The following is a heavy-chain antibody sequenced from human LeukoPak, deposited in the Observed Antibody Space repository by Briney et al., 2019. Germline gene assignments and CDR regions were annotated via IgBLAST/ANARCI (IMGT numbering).Heavy chain of an antibody. CDR2: ISWNSGSI. CDR1: GFTFSSYG. Sequence: GGSLRLSCAASGFTFSSYGMHWVRQATGKGLEWVSGISWNSGSIGYADSVKGRFTISRDNAKNSLYLQMNSLRAEDTAVYYCAKSSGSWGQGTLVTVSS. V-gene: IGHV3-9*01. J-gene: IGHJ5*02. CDR3: AKSSGS. D-gene: IGHD3-10*01.